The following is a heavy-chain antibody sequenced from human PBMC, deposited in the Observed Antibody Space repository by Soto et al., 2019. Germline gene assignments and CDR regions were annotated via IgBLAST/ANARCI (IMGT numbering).Heavy chain of an antibody. CDR1: GGTFSSYT. D-gene: IGHD4-17*01. CDR3: AGTLDYGDYGYFQH. CDR2: IIPILGIA. J-gene: IGHJ1*01. Sequence: QVQLVQSGAEVKKPGSSVKVSCKASGGTFSSYTISWVRQAPGQGLEWMGRIIPILGIANYAQKFRGRVTITADKSTSTAYTELSSLRSEDTAVYYCAGTLDYGDYGYFQHWGQGTLVTVSS. V-gene: IGHV1-69*02.